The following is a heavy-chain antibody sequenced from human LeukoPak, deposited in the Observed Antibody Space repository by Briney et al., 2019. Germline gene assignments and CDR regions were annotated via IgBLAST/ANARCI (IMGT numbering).Heavy chain of an antibody. J-gene: IGHJ6*03. CDR3: ARGNDILTGVIYYMDV. D-gene: IGHD3-9*01. CDR1: GGSISSGSYY. V-gene: IGHV4-61*02. CDR2: IYTSGST. Sequence: SETLSLTCTVSGGSISSGSYYWSWIRQLAGKGLEWIGRIYTSGSTNYNPSLKSRVTISVDTSKNQFSLKLSSVTAADTAVYYCARGNDILTGVIYYMDVWGKGTTVTVSS.